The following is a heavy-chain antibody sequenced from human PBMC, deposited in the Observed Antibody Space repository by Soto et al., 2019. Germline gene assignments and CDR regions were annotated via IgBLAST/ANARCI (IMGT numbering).Heavy chain of an antibody. CDR2: IYATGTT. CDR3: VRDGTKTLRDWFDP. Sequence: SETLSPTCTVSGASISGYYWSWIRKSAGKGLEWIGRIYATGTTDYNPSLKSRVMMSVDTSKKQFSLRLRSVTAADTAVYYCVRDGTKTLRDWFDPWGQGISVTVSS. D-gene: IGHD1-1*01. CDR1: GASISGYY. J-gene: IGHJ5*02. V-gene: IGHV4-4*07.